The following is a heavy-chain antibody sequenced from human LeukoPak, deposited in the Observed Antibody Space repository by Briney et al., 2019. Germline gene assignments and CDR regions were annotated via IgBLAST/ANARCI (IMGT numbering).Heavy chain of an antibody. Sequence: GGSLRLSCAASGFTFSSYAMSWVRQAPGKGLEWVSAIRGSGDSTSYADSVTGRCTISSDTSENTQYLQMNSQRREDTAVSDCAKVSSMIVVDYGSEGTLVTVS. J-gene: IGHJ4*02. D-gene: IGHD3-22*01. CDR3: AKVSSMIVVDY. CDR2: IRGSGDST. V-gene: IGHV3-23*01. CDR1: GFTFSSYA.